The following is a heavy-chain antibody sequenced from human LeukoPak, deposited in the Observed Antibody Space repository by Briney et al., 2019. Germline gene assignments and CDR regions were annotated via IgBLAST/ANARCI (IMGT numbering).Heavy chain of an antibody. Sequence: PGGSLRLSCAASGFTFSTYSMHWVRQAPGKGLEWVSSITGSGGATYYADSVKGRFTISRDNSRNTLYLQMNSLRAEDTAVYYCADSNYWYPVDYWGQGTLVTVSS. CDR2: ITGSGGAT. D-gene: IGHD4-11*01. CDR1: GFTFSTYS. CDR3: ADSNYWYPVDY. J-gene: IGHJ4*02. V-gene: IGHV3-23*01.